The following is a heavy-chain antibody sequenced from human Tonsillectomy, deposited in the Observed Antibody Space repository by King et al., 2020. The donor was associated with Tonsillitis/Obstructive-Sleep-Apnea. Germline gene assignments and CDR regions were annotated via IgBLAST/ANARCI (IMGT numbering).Heavy chain of an antibody. CDR3: ARKPYYYYYGMDV. CDR1: GGSISSSSYY. V-gene: IGHV4-39*07. CDR2: IYYSGST. J-gene: IGHJ6*02. Sequence: LQLQESGPGLVKPSETLSLTCTVSGGSISSSSYYWGWIRQPPGKGLEWIGSIYYSGSTYYNPSLKSRVTISVDTSKNQFSLKLSSVTAADTAVYYCARKPYYYYYGMDVWGQGTTVTVSS.